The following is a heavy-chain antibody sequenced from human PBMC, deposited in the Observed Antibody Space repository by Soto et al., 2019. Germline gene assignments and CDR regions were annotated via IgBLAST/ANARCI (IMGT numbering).Heavy chain of an antibody. D-gene: IGHD3-9*01. J-gene: IGHJ6*02. V-gene: IGHV3-33*01. Sequence: PGGSLRLSCAASGFTFSSYGMHWVRQAPGKGLEWVAVIWYDGGNKYYADSVKGRFTISRDNSKNTLYLQMNSLRAEDTAVYYCARDELRYFDWSYGMDVWGQGTTVTVSS. CDR2: IWYDGGNK. CDR3: ARDELRYFDWSYGMDV. CDR1: GFTFSSYG.